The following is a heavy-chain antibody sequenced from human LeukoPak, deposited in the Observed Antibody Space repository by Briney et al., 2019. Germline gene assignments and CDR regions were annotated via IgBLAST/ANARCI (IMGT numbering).Heavy chain of an antibody. CDR2: IYYSGST. D-gene: IGHD6-13*01. Sequence: PSETLSLTCAVSGYSISSGYYWGWIRQPPGKGLEWIGSIYYSGSTYYNPSLKSRVTISVDTSKNQFSLKLSSVTAADTAVYYCARRQQLFDYWGQGTLVTVSS. CDR3: ARRQQLFDY. V-gene: IGHV4-38-2*01. CDR1: GYSISSGYY. J-gene: IGHJ4*02.